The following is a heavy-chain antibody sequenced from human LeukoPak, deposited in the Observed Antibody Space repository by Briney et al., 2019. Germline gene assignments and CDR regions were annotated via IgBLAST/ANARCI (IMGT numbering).Heavy chain of an antibody. Sequence: GGSLRLSCAASGFTFSSYAMSWVRQAPGKGLEWVSAISGSGGSTYYADSVKGRFTISRDNSKNTLYLQMNSLRAEDTAVYYCAKAFRIVVVPAAFTWGQGTLVTVSS. D-gene: IGHD2-2*01. CDR3: AKAFRIVVVPAAFT. CDR2: ISGSGGST. V-gene: IGHV3-23*01. J-gene: IGHJ4*02. CDR1: GFTFSSYA.